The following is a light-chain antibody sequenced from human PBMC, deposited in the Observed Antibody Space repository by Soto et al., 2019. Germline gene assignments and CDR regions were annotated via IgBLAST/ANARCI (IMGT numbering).Light chain of an antibody. CDR3: GTWDNNILV. CDR1: SGHSSYI. J-gene: IGLJ2*01. V-gene: IGLV4-60*02. Sequence: QPVLTQSSSASASLGSSVKLTCTLSSGHSSYIIAWHQQQPGKAPRYLMKLEVSGSYNKGSGVPDRFSGSSSGADRYLTISTLQFEEEAYYYCGTWDNNILVFGGGTKLTVL. CDR2: LEVSGSY.